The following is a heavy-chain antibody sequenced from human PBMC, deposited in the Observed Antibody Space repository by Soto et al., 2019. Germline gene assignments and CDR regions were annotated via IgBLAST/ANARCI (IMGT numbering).Heavy chain of an antibody. CDR3: ARRGSSRGYYYYYMDV. Sequence: PSETLAITCTVSGGSISSYYWSWIRQPPGKGLEWIGYIYYSGSTNYNPSLKSRVTISVDTSKNQFSLKLSSVTAADTAVYYCARRGSSRGYYYYYMDVWGKGTTVTVSS. CDR2: IYYSGST. D-gene: IGHD6-13*01. V-gene: IGHV4-59*01. J-gene: IGHJ6*03. CDR1: GGSISSYY.